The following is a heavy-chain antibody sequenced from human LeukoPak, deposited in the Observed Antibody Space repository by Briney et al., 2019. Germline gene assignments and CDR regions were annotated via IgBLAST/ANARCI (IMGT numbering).Heavy chain of an antibody. J-gene: IGHJ6*03. CDR2: TYYRSKWYN. CDR3: ARNLYNWNYYFYYMDV. D-gene: IGHD1-20*01. V-gene: IGHV6-1*01. Sequence: SQTLSLTCAISGDSFSNNSAAWSWFRQSPSRGLEWLGRTYYRSKWYNDYAVSVKSRITISPDTSKNQFSLQLSSVTPEDTAVYYCARNLYNWNYYFYYMDVWGKGTTVTVSS. CDR1: GDSFSNNSAA.